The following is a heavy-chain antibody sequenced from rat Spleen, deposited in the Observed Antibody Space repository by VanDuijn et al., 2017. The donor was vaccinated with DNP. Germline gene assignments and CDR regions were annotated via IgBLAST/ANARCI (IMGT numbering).Heavy chain of an antibody. CDR3: ARWPGYNPPSAMDA. Sequence: VQLKESGPGLVQSSQSLSLTCSVTGYSITSNYWGWIRKFPGNKMEYIGHISYSGRTHYNSSLKSRISITRDTSKNQFFLQVNSVTTEDTATYCCARWPGYNPPSAMDAWCQGTSVTVSS. D-gene: IGHD1-4*01. CDR2: ISYSGRT. J-gene: IGHJ4*01. V-gene: IGHV3-1*01. CDR1: GYSITSNY.